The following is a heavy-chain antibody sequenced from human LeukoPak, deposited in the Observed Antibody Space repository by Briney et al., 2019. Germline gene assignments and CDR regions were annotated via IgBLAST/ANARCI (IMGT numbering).Heavy chain of an antibody. CDR2: IKQDGSEK. CDR1: GFTFSDYW. J-gene: IGHJ4*02. CDR3: VRGPYALY. Sequence: GGSLRLSCEASGFTFSDYWLSWVRQAPGKGLEWVANIKQDGSEKNYVDSVKGRLTISRDNAKNSLYLQMNSLRAEDTAVYYCVRGPYALYWGQGTLVSVSS. D-gene: IGHD2-2*01. V-gene: IGHV3-7*01.